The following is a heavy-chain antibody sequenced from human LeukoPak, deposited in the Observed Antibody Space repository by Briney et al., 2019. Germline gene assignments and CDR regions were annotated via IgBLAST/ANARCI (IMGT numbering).Heavy chain of an antibody. Sequence: SETLSLTCTVSGGSFSSSSYYWGWIRQHPGKGLEWIGYIYYSGSTYYNPSLRSRVTISVDTSKNQFSLKLSSVTAADTAVYYCARDCSSGYYPDWYFDLWGRGTLVTVSS. CDR2: IYYSGST. CDR3: ARDCSSGYYPDWYFDL. V-gene: IGHV4-31*03. D-gene: IGHD3-22*01. CDR1: GGSFSSSSYY. J-gene: IGHJ2*01.